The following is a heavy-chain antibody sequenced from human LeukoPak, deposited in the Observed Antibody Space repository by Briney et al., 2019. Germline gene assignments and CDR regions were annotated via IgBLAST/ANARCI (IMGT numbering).Heavy chain of an antibody. V-gene: IGHV4-30-4*01. J-gene: IGHJ5*02. CDR2: IYYSGST. CDR3: AREHLSRRFLEWLNWFDP. Sequence: PSETLSLTCTVSGGSISSGDYYWSWIRQPPGKGLEWIGYIYYSGSTYYNPSLKSRVTISVDTSKNQFSLKLSSVTAADTAVYYCAREHLSRRFLEWLNWFDPWGQGTLVTVSS. D-gene: IGHD3-3*01. CDR1: GGSISSGDYY.